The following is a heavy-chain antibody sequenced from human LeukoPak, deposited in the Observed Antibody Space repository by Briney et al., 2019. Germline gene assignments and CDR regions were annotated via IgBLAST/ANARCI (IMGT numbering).Heavy chain of an antibody. J-gene: IGHJ6*02. CDR2: IKQDGSEK. CDR3: ARDRSLSSSIVVVVAATYYGMDV. Sequence: GGSLRLSCAASGFTFSSYWMSWVRQAPGKGLEWVANIKQDGSEKYYVDSVKGRFTISRDNAKNSLYLQMNSLRAEDTAVYYCARDRSLSSSIVVVVAATYYGMDVWGQGTTVTVSS. D-gene: IGHD2-15*01. CDR1: GFTFSSYW. V-gene: IGHV3-7*03.